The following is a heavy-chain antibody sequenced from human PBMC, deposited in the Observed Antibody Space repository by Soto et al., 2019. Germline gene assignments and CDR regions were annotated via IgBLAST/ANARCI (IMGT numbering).Heavy chain of an antibody. CDR2: ITAATGTT. V-gene: IGHV3-23*01. Sequence: LRLSCAASGFTFGSYGMTWVRQAPGKGLECVSGITAATGTTYYADSVKGRFTISRDLSTNTLFLQMNSLRAADSAVYYCAKAKGRSNFYYSGLDVWGQGTTVTVSS. CDR1: GFTFGSYG. D-gene: IGHD1-26*01. CDR3: AKAKGRSNFYYSGLDV. J-gene: IGHJ6*02.